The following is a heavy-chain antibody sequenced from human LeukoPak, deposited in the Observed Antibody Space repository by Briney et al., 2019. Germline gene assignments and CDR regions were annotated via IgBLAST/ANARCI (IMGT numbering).Heavy chain of an antibody. V-gene: IGHV1-18*01. CDR3: ARDQRDMITSPSGGYFDL. Sequence: ASVKVSCKASVYTFTSYGISWVRQAPGQGLEWMGWISAYNGNTNYAQKLQGRVTMTTDTSTSTAYMELRSLRSDDTAVYYCARDQRDMITSPSGGYFDLWGRGTLVTVSS. CDR2: ISAYNGNT. J-gene: IGHJ2*01. CDR1: VYTFTSYG. D-gene: IGHD3-16*01.